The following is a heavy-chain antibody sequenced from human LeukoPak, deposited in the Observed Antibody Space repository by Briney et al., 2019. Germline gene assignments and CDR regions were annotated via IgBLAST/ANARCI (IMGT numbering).Heavy chain of an antibody. J-gene: IGHJ3*02. CDR3: ARDTSGSYIDAFDI. D-gene: IGHD1-26*01. CDR2: IYYSEST. Sequence: SETLSLTCTVSGGSISSGSYYWSWIRQPPGKGLEWIGYIYYSESTNYNPSLKSRVTISVDTSKNQFSLKLSSVTAADTAVYYCARDTSGSYIDAFDIWGQGTMVTVSS. V-gene: IGHV4-61*01. CDR1: GGSISSGSYY.